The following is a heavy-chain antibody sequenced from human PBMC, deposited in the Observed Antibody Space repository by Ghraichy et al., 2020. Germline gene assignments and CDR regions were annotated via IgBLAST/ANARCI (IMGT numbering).Heavy chain of an antibody. CDR3: ARGPIAVLYDPWYFDL. Sequence: GVLRLSCAASGFTFNSYTINWVRQAPGKGLEWVSFISSSGSTIYYVDSVKGRFTISRDNAKNSLYLQMNSLRDEDTAVYYCARGPIAVLYDPWYFDLWGRGTLVTVSS. J-gene: IGHJ2*01. V-gene: IGHV3-48*02. CDR1: GFTFNSYT. D-gene: IGHD3-3*01. CDR2: ISSSGSTI.